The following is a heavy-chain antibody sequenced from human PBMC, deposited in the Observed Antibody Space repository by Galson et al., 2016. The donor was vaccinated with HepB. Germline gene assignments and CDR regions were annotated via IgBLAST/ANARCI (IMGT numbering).Heavy chain of an antibody. CDR2: ISYDGSNK. D-gene: IGHD5-24*01. CDR3: AKVAVERATIGYFDY. J-gene: IGHJ4*02. CDR1: GFSFPSYG. Sequence: SLRLSCAASGFSFPSYGMHWVRQAPGKGLEWVAVISYDGSNKYYTDSVKGRFTISSDNSKNTLYLQMDGLGAEDTSVYYCAKVAVERATIGYFDYWGQGTLVTVSS. V-gene: IGHV3-30*18.